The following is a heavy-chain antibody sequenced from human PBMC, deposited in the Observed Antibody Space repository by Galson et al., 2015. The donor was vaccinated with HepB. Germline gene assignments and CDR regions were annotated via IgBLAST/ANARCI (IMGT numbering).Heavy chain of an antibody. CDR2: INHSGST. V-gene: IGHV4-34*01. CDR1: GGSFSGYY. Sequence: ETLSLTCAVYGGSFSGYYWTWIRQPPGKGLEWIGEINHSGSTNYNPSLKSRVTISVDTSKNQFSLKLSSVTAADTAVYYCASVNSGSVRPPVYWGQGTLVTVSS. CDR3: ASVNSGSVRPPVY. D-gene: IGHD1-26*01. J-gene: IGHJ4*02.